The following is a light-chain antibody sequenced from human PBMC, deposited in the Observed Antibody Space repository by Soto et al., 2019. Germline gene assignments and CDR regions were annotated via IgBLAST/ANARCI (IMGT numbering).Light chain of an antibody. J-gene: IGKJ1*01. V-gene: IGKV3-15*01. CDR2: GAS. Sequence: EIVMTQSPATVPVSPGERVTLSCRASQSVSIDLAWYQQKPGQAPRLLIYGASTRATDIPPSFTGSGSGTEFTLTISRLHSEDIAVYYCQQYNKWPQTFGQGTKVEIK. CDR3: QQYNKWPQT. CDR1: QSVSID.